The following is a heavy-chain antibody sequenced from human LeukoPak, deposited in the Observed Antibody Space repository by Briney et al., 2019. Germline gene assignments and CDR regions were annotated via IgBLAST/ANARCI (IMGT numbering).Heavy chain of an antibody. J-gene: IGHJ4*02. V-gene: IGHV3-7*01. CDR1: GFTFSNCW. Sequence: PGGSLRLSCAASGFTFSNCWMSWVRQDPGKGLEWVANIKQDGSEKYYVDSVKGRFTISRDNAKNSLYLQMNSLRAEDTAVYYCARLYCSGANCYQVNYWGQGTLVTASS. CDR3: ARLYCSGANCYQVNY. CDR2: IKQDGSEK. D-gene: IGHD2-15*01.